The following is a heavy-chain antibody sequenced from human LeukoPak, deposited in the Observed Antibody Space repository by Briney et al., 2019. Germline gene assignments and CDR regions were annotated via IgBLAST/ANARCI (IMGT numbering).Heavy chain of an antibody. J-gene: IGHJ3*02. V-gene: IGHV1-69*05. CDR1: GGTFSSYA. CDR3: ARGSLSGSTMVRGVIPDAFDI. Sequence: SVKVSCKASGGTFSSYAISWVRQAPGQGLEWMGGIIPIFGTANYAQKFQGRVTITTDESTSTAYMELSSLRSEDTAVFYCARGSLSGSTMVRGVIPDAFDIWGQGTMVTVSS. CDR2: IIPIFGTA. D-gene: IGHD3-10*01.